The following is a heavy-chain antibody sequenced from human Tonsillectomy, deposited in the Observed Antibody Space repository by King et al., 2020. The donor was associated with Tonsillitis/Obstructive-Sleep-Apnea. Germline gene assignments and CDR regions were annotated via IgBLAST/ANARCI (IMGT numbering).Heavy chain of an antibody. D-gene: IGHD3-3*01. Sequence: TLQESGPALVKPTETLTLTCTFSGFSLTTSGMCVSWIRQSPGKVLEWLALIDWDAEEYYSTSLKTRLSVSTDTSKNQVVLTMTNMHPMDTATYFCARMQWSGTFFDCWGQGMVVTVSS. CDR1: GFSLTTSGMC. CDR2: IDWDAEE. CDR3: ARMQWSGTFFDC. V-gene: IGHV2-70*01. J-gene: IGHJ4*02.